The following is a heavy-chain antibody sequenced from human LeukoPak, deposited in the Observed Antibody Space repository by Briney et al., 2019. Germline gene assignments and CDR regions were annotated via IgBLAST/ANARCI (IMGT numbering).Heavy chain of an antibody. D-gene: IGHD3-3*01. CDR3: AREGVDFWSGYPRYDLDY. V-gene: IGHV1-69*04. J-gene: IGHJ4*02. CDR2: IIPILGIA. CDR1: GGTFSSYA. Sequence: SVRVSCKASGGTFSSYAISWVRQAPGQGLEWMGRIIPILGIANYAQKFQGRVTITADKSTSTAYIELSSLRSEDTAVYYCAREGVDFWSGYPRYDLDYWGQGTLVTVSS.